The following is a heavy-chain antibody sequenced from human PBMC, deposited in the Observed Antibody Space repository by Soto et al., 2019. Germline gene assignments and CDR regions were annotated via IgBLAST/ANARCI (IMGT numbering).Heavy chain of an antibody. J-gene: IGHJ5*02. V-gene: IGHV5-51*01. Sequence: EVQLVQSGAEVKKPGESLKISCKGFGFTFTTYWIAWVRQMPGKGLEWMGIIYPGDSDTRYSPSFQGQVTISADKSISTAYLQWSSLQASDTAIYYCARHGDYGDLQQNWFDPWGQGTLVTVSS. CDR1: GFTFTTYW. D-gene: IGHD4-17*01. CDR2: IYPGDSDT. CDR3: ARHGDYGDLQQNWFDP.